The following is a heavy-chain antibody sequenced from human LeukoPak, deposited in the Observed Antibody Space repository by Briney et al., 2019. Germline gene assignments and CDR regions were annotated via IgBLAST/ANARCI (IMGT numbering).Heavy chain of an antibody. CDR1: GGSISPYY. D-gene: IGHD3-22*01. Sequence: PSETLSLTCTVSGGSISPYYWNWIRQSAGKGLERIGRIQSSGITNYNPSLRGRLTISVDKSQNQFSLKLTSVTAADTAVYYCARAERQFYYDSSGSSYYYYMDVWGKGTTVAVSS. CDR2: IQSSGIT. V-gene: IGHV4-4*07. CDR3: ARAERQFYYDSSGSSYYYYMDV. J-gene: IGHJ6*03.